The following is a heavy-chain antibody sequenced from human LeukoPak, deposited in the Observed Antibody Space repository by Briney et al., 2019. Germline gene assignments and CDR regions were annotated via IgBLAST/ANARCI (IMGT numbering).Heavy chain of an antibody. CDR1: GFTFSSYS. CDR3: ARGGPYCSSTSCPLRDY. D-gene: IGHD2-2*01. J-gene: IGHJ4*02. CDR2: ISSSSSSYI. Sequence: GGSLRLSCAASGFTFSSYSMNWVRQAPGKGLEWVSSISSSSSSYIYYADSVKGRFTISRDNAKNSLYLQMNSLRAEDTAVYYCARGGPYCSSTSCPLRDYWGQGTLVTVSS. V-gene: IGHV3-21*01.